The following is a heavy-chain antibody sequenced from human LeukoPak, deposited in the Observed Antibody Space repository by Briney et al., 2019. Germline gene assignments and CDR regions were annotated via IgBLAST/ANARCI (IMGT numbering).Heavy chain of an antibody. J-gene: IGHJ4*02. CDR2: IYPGDSDT. Sequence: GESLKISCKGSGYSFTSYWIGWVRQMPGKGLEWMGIIYPGDSDTRYGPSFQGQVTISADKSISTAYLQWSSLKASDTAMYYCARYWVTTVGTFDYWGQGTLVTVSS. D-gene: IGHD4-23*01. V-gene: IGHV5-51*01. CDR3: ARYWVTTVGTFDY. CDR1: GYSFTSYW.